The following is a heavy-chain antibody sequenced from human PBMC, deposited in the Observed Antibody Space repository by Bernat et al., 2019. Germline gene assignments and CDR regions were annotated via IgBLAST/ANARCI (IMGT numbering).Heavy chain of an antibody. V-gene: IGHV4-31*03. CDR3: ARARGITMISAGVNYFDY. D-gene: IGHD3-22*01. CDR1: GGSISSGGYY. CDR2: IYYSGST. J-gene: IGHJ4*02. Sequence: HVQLQESGPGLVKPSQTLSLTCTVSGGSISSGGYYWSWIRQHPGKGLEWIGYIYYSGSTYYNPSLKSRVTISVDTSKNQFSLKLSSVTAADTAVYYCARARGITMISAGVNYFDYWGQGTLVTVSS.